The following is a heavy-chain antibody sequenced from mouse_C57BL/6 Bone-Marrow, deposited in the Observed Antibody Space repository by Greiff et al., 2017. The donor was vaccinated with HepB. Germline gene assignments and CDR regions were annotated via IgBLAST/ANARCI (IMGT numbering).Heavy chain of an antibody. V-gene: IGHV1-19*01. Sequence: EVKLQQSGPVLVKPGASVKMSCKASGYTFTDYYMNWVKQSHGKSLEWIGVINPYNGGTSYNQKFKGKATLTVDKSSSTAYMELNSLTSEDSAVYYCATTAQATPIDYWGQGTTLTVSS. CDR2: INPYNGGT. CDR3: ATTAQATPIDY. J-gene: IGHJ2*01. D-gene: IGHD3-2*02. CDR1: GYTFTDYY.